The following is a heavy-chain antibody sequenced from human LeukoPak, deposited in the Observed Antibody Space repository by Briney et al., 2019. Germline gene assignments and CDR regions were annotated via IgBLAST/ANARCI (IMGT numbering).Heavy chain of an antibody. CDR2: IKSKTDGGTT. CDR3: TTDQVVRGVTNDD. Sequence: GGSLRLSCVASGFTFRSAWMNWVRQAPGRGLEWVGRIKSKTDGGTTDYAAPVKGRFTISRDDSKTTLYLQMNSLQTEDTAVYYCTTDQVVRGVTNDDWGQGTLVTVSS. V-gene: IGHV3-15*01. CDR1: GFTFRSAW. D-gene: IGHD3-10*01. J-gene: IGHJ4*02.